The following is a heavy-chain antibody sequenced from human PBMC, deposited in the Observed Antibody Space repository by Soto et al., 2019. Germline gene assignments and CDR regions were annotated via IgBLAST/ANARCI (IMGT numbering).Heavy chain of an antibody. Sequence: GGSLRLSGAASGFTFSSYAITWVRQAPGKGLEWVPAISGSCGSTYYADSVKGRFTSSRDNSKNTLYLQMNSLRAEDTAVYYCAKEALQGYCTNGGCYTSAIYYDYWGQGTLITVSS. J-gene: IGHJ4*02. CDR3: AKEALQGYCTNGGCYTSAIYYDY. V-gene: IGHV3-23*01. CDR2: ISGSCGST. D-gene: IGHD2-8*01. CDR1: GFTFSSYA.